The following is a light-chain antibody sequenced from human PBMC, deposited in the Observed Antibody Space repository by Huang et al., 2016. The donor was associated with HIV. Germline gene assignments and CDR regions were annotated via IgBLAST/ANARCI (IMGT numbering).Light chain of an antibody. V-gene: IGKV3-15*01. CDR3: QHYNNWPPRYT. CDR1: QSVKSN. CDR2: AAS. Sequence: ETVMTQSPAILSVSPGESATLSYRARQSVKSNLAWYQQRPGQPPRLLIYAASTRATGVPPRFSGSGSETEFTLTISDLQSEDFALYYCQHYNNWPPRYTFGQGTKLDIK. J-gene: IGKJ2*01.